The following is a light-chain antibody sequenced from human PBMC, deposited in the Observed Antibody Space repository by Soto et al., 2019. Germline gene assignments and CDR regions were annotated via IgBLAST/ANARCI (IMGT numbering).Light chain of an antibody. Sequence: EIVMTQSPATLSVSPGEGVTLSCRASQTVPSRIAWYQQKPGQPPSLLIYGASTSATGVPDRFSGTGYGTEFTLTISTMKSEDYAVYYCQQYKSWPPITFGQGTRLEI. J-gene: IGKJ5*01. CDR3: QQYKSWPPIT. CDR2: GAS. CDR1: QTVPSR. V-gene: IGKV3-15*01.